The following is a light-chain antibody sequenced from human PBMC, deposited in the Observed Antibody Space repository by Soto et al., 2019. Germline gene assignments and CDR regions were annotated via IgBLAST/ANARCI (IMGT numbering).Light chain of an antibody. CDR2: GVS. CDR1: QSVRSDY. V-gene: IGKV3-20*01. J-gene: IGKJ4*01. CDR3: QQYGNSPLT. Sequence: EIVLTQSPGTLSLSPGERATLSCRASQSVRSDYFAWYQQKPGQAPRVIIFGVSTRATGIPDRFSGSGSGTGFTLTISRLEPEDFALYYCQQYGNSPLTFGGGTKVDIK.